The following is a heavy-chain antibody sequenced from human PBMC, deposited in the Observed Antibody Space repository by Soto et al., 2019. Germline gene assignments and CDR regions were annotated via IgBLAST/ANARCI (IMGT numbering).Heavy chain of an antibody. CDR1: GGSISSYH. D-gene: IGHD1-7*01. CDR3: GGYDWNYELVAFDI. Sequence: PSETLSLTCTVSGGSISSYHWSWIRQPPGKGLEWIGYIYYSGSTNYNPSPKSRVTISLDTSKNQFSLKLCSATAADTPAYYCGGYDWNYELVAFDIWGQGTMVTVSS. V-gene: IGHV4-59*01. J-gene: IGHJ3*02. CDR2: IYYSGST.